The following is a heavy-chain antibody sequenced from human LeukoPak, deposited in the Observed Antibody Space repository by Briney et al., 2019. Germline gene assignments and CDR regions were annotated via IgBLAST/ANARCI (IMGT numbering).Heavy chain of an antibody. Sequence: GGSLRLSCAASGFTFSSYGMSWVRQAPGKGLEWVSAISGSGGSTYYADSVKGRFTISRDNSKNTLYLQMNSLRAEDTAVYYCARGPYYYDSSGLQYWGQGTLVTVSS. CDR2: ISGSGGST. CDR3: ARGPYYYDSSGLQY. CDR1: GFTFSSYG. D-gene: IGHD3-22*01. J-gene: IGHJ4*02. V-gene: IGHV3-23*01.